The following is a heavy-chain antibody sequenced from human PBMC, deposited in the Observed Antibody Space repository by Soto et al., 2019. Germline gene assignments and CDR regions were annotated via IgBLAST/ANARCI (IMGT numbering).Heavy chain of an antibody. Sequence: QVQLVESGGGVVQPGRSLRLSCAASGFTFSSYGMHWVRQAPGKGLEWVAVIWYDGSNKYYADSVKGRFTISRDNSKNTLYLQMNSLRAEDTAVYYCAREWLLFRISPYGMDVWGQGTTVTVSS. D-gene: IGHD3-3*01. CDR3: AREWLLFRISPYGMDV. CDR2: IWYDGSNK. J-gene: IGHJ6*02. CDR1: GFTFSSYG. V-gene: IGHV3-33*01.